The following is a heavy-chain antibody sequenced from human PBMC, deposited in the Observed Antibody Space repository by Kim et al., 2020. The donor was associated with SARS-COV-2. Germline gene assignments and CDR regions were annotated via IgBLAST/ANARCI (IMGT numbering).Heavy chain of an antibody. V-gene: IGHV1-3*01. CDR1: GYTFTSYA. D-gene: IGHD3-10*01. CDR2: INAGNGNT. Sequence: ASVKVSCKASGYTFTSYAMHWVRQAPGQRLEWMGWINAGNGNTKYSQKFQGRVTITRDTSASTAYMELSSLRSEDTAVYYCARDYLVRGVITDYYGMDVWGQGTTVTVSS. J-gene: IGHJ6*02. CDR3: ARDYLVRGVITDYYGMDV.